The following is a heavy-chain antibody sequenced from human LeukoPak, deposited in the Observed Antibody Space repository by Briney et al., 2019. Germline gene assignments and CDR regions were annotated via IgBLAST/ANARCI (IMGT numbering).Heavy chain of an antibody. CDR2: IYPGDSDT. D-gene: IGHD6-19*01. J-gene: IGHJ4*02. CDR3: ARQHRGSGWYSDY. Sequence: GASLQISCKGSGSIFTSHWIGWVRQLPGKGLEWMGIIYPGDSDTRYSTSFQGQVTISADKSSSTAYLQWSSLKASDTAMYYCARQHRGSGWYSDYWGQGTLVTVSS. V-gene: IGHV5-51*01. CDR1: GSIFTSHW.